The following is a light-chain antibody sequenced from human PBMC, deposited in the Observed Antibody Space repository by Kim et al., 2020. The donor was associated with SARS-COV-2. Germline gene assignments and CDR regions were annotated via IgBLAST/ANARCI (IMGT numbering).Light chain of an antibody. CDR1: QRISSW. CDR3: QQYLSYSPWT. Sequence: SVGDRVTNTGRARQRISSWLAWYKQKQGKAPKLLIYDAASLENGVPSRCSGSGSGTEFTLTISSLQPDDFATYYCQQYLSYSPWTFGQGTKVEIK. V-gene: IGKV1-5*01. CDR2: DAA. J-gene: IGKJ1*01.